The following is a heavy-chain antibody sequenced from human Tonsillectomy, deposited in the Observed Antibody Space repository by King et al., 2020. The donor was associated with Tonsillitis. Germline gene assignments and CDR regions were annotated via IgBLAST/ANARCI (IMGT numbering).Heavy chain of an antibody. V-gene: IGHV2-5*01. Sequence: TLKESGPTLVRPTHNLTLTCTFTGFSLRTSGKGVCWVRETPGNAREGLGLSYLTYVKRYSPSLKSRLTIIKDTSKNQVVLTMTNMDPVDTATYYCAHRHPAEYNWSYGTFDIWGQGTLVTVSS. CDR3: AHRHPAEYNWSYGTFDI. CDR1: GFSLRTSGKG. J-gene: IGHJ3*02. D-gene: IGHD1-7*01. CDR2: SYLTYVK.